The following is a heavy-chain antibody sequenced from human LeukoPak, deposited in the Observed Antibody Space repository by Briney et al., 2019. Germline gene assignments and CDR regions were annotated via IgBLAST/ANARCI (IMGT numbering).Heavy chain of an antibody. D-gene: IGHD4-17*01. CDR1: GGSISSYY. CDR3: ASGDANTAAAFDI. CDR2: IYTSGST. Sequence: KPSETLSLTCTVSGGSISSYYWSWIRQPAGKGLEWIGRIYTSGSTKRNPSLESRVTMSVDTSKNQVSLRLSSVTAADTAVYYCASGDANTAAAFDIWGQGTMVTVSS. V-gene: IGHV4-4*07. J-gene: IGHJ3*02.